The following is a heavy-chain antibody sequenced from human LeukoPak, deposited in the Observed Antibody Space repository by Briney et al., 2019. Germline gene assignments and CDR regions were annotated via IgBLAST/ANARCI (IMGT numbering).Heavy chain of an antibody. Sequence: GSLRLSCTASGFTFSSSWMHWVRQAPGKGLEWVGEISDSGTTNINPSLRRRVSLSIDTSKNQFSLDMRSMTAADTAVYYCARGQGVTVIKVGKNWFDPWSQGTQVIVSP. CDR2: ISDSGTT. J-gene: IGHJ5*02. CDR1: GFTFSSSW. V-gene: IGHV4-34*01. CDR3: ARGQGVTVIKVGKNWFDP. D-gene: IGHD3-22*01.